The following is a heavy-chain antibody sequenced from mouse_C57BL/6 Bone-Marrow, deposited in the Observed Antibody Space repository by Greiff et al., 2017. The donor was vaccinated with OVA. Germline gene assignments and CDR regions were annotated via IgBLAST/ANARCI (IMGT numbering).Heavy chain of an antibody. J-gene: IGHJ1*03. D-gene: IGHD2-12*01. CDR1: GFSFNTYA. CDR3: VRHKSNDGYFDV. V-gene: IGHV10-1*01. CDR2: IRSKSNNYAT. Sequence: EVQLVESGGGLVQPKGSLKLSCAASGFSFNTYAMNWVRQAPGKGLEWVARIRSKSNNYATYYADSVKDRFTSSRDDSESMLYLQMNNLKTEDTAMYYCVRHKSNDGYFDVWGTGTTVTVSS.